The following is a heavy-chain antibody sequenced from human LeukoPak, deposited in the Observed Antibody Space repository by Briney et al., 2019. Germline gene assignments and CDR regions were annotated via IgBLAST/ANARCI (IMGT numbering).Heavy chain of an antibody. V-gene: IGHV3-53*01. CDR3: ASETLGYSSSRQHDAFDI. CDR2: IYSGGST. Sequence: PGGSLRLSCAASGFTVSSNYMSWVRQAPGQGLEWVSVIYSGGSTYCADSVKGRFTISRDNSKNTLYLQMNSLRAEDTAVYYCASETLGYSSSRQHDAFDIWGQGTMVTVSS. J-gene: IGHJ3*02. D-gene: IGHD6-13*01. CDR1: GFTVSSNY.